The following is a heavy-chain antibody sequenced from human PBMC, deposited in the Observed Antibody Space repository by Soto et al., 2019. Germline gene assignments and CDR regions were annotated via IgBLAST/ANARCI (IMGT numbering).Heavy chain of an antibody. V-gene: IGHV1-18*01. J-gene: IGHJ4*02. D-gene: IGHD3-22*01. CDR2: ISAYNGNT. Sequence: QVKLVHSGTEVKKPGASIKVSCKASGYSFATLGMSWVRQAPGQGLEWMGWISAYNGNTNYDQNLQDRVTMTTDASTSTAYFEVRNLISDDTAVYYCARAGQYYDASGYANWGQGTLVTVSS. CDR3: ARAGQYYDASGYAN. CDR1: GYSFATLG.